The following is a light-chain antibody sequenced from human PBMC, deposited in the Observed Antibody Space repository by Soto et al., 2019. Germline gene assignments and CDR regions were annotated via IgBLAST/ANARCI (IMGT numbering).Light chain of an antibody. Sequence: SELTHPVSVSRSPGQPNTITCTGTSSDVGGYNFVSWYQYHPGKAPKLLIYDVSNRPSGASTRFSGSKSGNTASLTISGLQAEDEADYYCSSYTSSSPQGFGTGTKVPVL. V-gene: IGLV2-14*03. CDR1: SSDVGGYNF. CDR3: SSYTSSSPQG. J-gene: IGLJ1*01. CDR2: DVS.